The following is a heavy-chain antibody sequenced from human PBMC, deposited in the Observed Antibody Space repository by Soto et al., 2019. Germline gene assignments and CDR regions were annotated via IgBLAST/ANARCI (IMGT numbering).Heavy chain of an antibody. Sequence: LSCSASGFTFHSLTMNLVRQAPGKGLEWDSTISSNSAYIYYTDALRGRFTISRDNAKNSLHLQMNSLRAEDTAVYYCTRDESSNSTATGGFDTLALETLVT. D-gene: IGHD4-4*01. CDR1: GFTFHSLT. V-gene: IGHV3-21*01. CDR2: ISSNSAYI. CDR3: TRDESSNSTATGGFDT. J-gene: IGHJ5*02.